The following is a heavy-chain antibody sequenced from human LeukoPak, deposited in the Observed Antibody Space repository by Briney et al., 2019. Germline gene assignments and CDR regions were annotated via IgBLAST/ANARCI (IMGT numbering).Heavy chain of an antibody. CDR3: ASHHMVRGVIISSYFDY. D-gene: IGHD3-10*01. CDR2: IYPGGSDT. CDR1: GYSFTSYW. J-gene: IGHJ4*02. V-gene: IGHV5-51*01. Sequence: GESLKISCKGSGYSFTSYWIGWVRQMPGKGLEWMGIIYPGGSDTRYSPSFQGQVTLSADKSISTAYLQWSSLKASDTAMYYCASHHMVRGVIISSYFDYWGQGTLVTVSS.